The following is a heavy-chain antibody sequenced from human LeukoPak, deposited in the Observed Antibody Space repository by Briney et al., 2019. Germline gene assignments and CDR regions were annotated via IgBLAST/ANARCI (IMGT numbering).Heavy chain of an antibody. Sequence: PGGSLRLSCAVSGFTLSSYWMHWVRQAPGKGLVWVSRISSDGRSSNYADSVKGRFTISRDHAKNTLYLQMNSLRAEDTAVYYCARGLLYTSGWYFDSWGQGTLVTVSS. D-gene: IGHD6-19*01. V-gene: IGHV3-74*01. CDR2: ISSDGRSS. J-gene: IGHJ4*02. CDR1: GFTLSSYW. CDR3: ARGLLYTSGWYFDS.